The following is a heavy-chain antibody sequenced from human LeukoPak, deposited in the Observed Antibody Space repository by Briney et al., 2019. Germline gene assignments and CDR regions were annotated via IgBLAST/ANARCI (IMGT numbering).Heavy chain of an antibody. Sequence: GGSLRLSCATSGFTFNNAWMSWVRQAPGKGLEWVSAISGSGGSTYYADSVKGRFTISRDNSKNTLYLQMNSLGAEDTAVYYCAKVPRYYYDSSDYWGQGTLVTVSS. J-gene: IGHJ4*02. CDR1: GFTFNNAW. D-gene: IGHD3-22*01. CDR2: ISGSGGST. CDR3: AKVPRYYYDSSDY. V-gene: IGHV3-23*01.